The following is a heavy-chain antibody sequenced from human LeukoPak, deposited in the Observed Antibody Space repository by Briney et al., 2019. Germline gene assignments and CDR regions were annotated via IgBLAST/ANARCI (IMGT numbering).Heavy chain of an antibody. CDR3: TSGAMLVS. Sequence: GGSLRLSCVASGFTLTNAWMSWVRQAPGKGLEWVGRIKRKSDGGTTDYAAPVKGRFTISRDDSKNTLYLQMNSLKTEDTAVYYCTSGAMLVSWGQGTLVTVSS. J-gene: IGHJ5*02. D-gene: IGHD3-22*01. V-gene: IGHV3-15*01. CDR2: IKRKSDGGTT. CDR1: GFTLTNAW.